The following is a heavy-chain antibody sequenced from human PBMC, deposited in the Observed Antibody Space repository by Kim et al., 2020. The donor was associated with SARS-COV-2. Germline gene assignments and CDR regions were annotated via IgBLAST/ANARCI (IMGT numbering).Heavy chain of an antibody. D-gene: IGHD3-16*01. Sequence: GGSLRLSCAASGFTFSSYAMSWVRQAPGKGLEWVSAISGSGGSTYYADSVKGRFTISRDNSKNTLYLQMNSLRAEDTAVYYCAKDWAGRTYYYGMDVWGQGTTVTVSS. J-gene: IGHJ6*02. CDR3: AKDWAGRTYYYGMDV. V-gene: IGHV3-23*01. CDR2: ISGSGGST. CDR1: GFTFSSYA.